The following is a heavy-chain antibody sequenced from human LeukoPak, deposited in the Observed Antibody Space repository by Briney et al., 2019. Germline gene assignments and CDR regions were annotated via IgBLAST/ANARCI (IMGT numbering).Heavy chain of an antibody. CDR1: GFTFSSYG. Sequence: GGSLRLSCAASGFTFSSYGMSWVRQAPGKGLEWVAFIRYDGSNKYYADSVKGRFTISRDNSKNTLYLQMNSLRAEDTAVYYCAKDLYGDYGNEAFDIWGQGTMVTVSS. CDR2: IRYDGSNK. D-gene: IGHD4-17*01. J-gene: IGHJ3*02. CDR3: AKDLYGDYGNEAFDI. V-gene: IGHV3-30*02.